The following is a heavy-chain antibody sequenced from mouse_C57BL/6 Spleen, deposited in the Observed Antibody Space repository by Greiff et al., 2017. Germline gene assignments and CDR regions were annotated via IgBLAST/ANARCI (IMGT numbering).Heavy chain of an antibody. CDR1: GFSLTSYG. J-gene: IGHJ4*01. CDR2: IWRGGST. Sequence: VQRVESGPGLVQPSQSLSITCTVSGFSLTSYGVHWVRQSPGKGLEWLGVIWRGGSTDYNAAFMSRLSITKDNSKSQVFFKMNSLQADDTAIYYCAKTSYYGSSYDAMDYWGQGTSVTVSS. V-gene: IGHV2-5*01. D-gene: IGHD1-1*01. CDR3: AKTSYYGSSYDAMDY.